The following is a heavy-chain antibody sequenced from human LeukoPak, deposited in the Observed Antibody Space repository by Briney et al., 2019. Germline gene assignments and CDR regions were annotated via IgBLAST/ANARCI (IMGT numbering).Heavy chain of an antibody. J-gene: IGHJ5*02. Sequence: GGSLRLSCAASGFTFSSYWMSWVRQAPGKGLEWVANIKQDGSEKYYVDSVKGRFTISRDNAKNSLYLQMNSLRAEDTAVYYCARDSFGITIFGVPWGQGTLVTVSS. D-gene: IGHD3-3*01. CDR3: ARDSFGITIFGVP. CDR1: GFTFSSYW. CDR2: IKQDGSEK. V-gene: IGHV3-7*01.